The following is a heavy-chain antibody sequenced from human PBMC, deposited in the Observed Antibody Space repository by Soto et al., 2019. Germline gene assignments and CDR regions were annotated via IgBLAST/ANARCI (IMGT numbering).Heavy chain of an antibody. D-gene: IGHD3-22*01. CDR2: IRNKAYGGTA. CDR3: TVVITGTYFYYGLDV. CDR1: GFTFGTYA. Sequence: GGSLRLSCSGSGFTFGTYAMGWVRQSPGKGLEWIAFIRNKAYGGTAQYAESVKGRFTMLRDDSNSIAYLQMNSLKTEDTGVYYCTVVITGTYFYYGLDVWGQGTTVTVSS. J-gene: IGHJ6*02. V-gene: IGHV3-49*04.